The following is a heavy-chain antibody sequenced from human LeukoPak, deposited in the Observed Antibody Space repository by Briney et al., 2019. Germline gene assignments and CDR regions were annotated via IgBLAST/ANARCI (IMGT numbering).Heavy chain of an antibody. CDR2: ISGSGGST. CDR3: AKDAERVAVTGHLDY. CDR1: GFSFSSYA. V-gene: IGHV3-23*01. Sequence: PGGSLRLSCASSGFSFSSYAMNWVRQAPGKGLGWVSAISGSGGSTSYAVSVKARFTISRDNSKNTLFLQMNSLRAEDTAVYYCAKDAERVAVTGHLDYWGQGTLVTVSS. D-gene: IGHD6-19*01. J-gene: IGHJ4*02.